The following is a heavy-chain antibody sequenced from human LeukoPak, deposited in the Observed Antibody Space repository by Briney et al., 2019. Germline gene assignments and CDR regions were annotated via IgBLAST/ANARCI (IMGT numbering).Heavy chain of an antibody. CDR3: ARVAGTTVTNPFDY. CDR2: MNPNSGGT. V-gene: IGHV1-2*02. D-gene: IGHD4-17*01. Sequence: ASVKVSCKASGYTFSGFYMHWVRQAPGQGLEWMRWMNPNSGGTNYAQTFQGRVTMTRDTSISTTYMELSRLRSDDTAVYYCARVAGTTVTNPFDYWGQGTLVTVSS. CDR1: GYTFSGFY. J-gene: IGHJ4*02.